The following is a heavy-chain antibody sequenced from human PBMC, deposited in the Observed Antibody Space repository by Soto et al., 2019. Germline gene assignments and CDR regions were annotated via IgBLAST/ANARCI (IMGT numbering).Heavy chain of an antibody. V-gene: IGHV1-24*01. CDR1: VYTLTELS. CDR2: FDPEDGET. CDR3: ATLLVPAYHFDY. J-gene: IGHJ4*02. D-gene: IGHD2-2*01. Sequence: GGSVKVSCKVSVYTLTELSMHWVRQAPGKGLEWMGGFDPEDGETIYAQKFQGRVTMTEDTSTDTAYMELSSLRSEDTAVYYCATLLVPAYHFDYWGQGTLVTVSS.